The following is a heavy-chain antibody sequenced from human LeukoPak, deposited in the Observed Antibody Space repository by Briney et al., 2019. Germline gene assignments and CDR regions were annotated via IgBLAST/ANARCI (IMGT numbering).Heavy chain of an antibody. J-gene: IGHJ6*02. CDR2: ISAYNGNT. V-gene: IGHV1-18*01. CDR3: ARDPYDGDYYYYYGMDV. CDR1: GYTFTSYG. Sequence: GASVKVSCKASGYTFTSYGISWVRQAPGQGLEWMGWISAYNGNTNYAQKLQGRVTMTTDTSTSTAYMELRSLRSDDTAVYYCARDPYDGDYYYYYGMDVWGQGTTVTVSS. D-gene: IGHD5-12*01.